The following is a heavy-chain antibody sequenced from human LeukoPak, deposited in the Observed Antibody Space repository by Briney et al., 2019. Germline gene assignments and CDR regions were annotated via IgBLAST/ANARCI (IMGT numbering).Heavy chain of an antibody. J-gene: IGHJ4*02. CDR3: ARESMTTVTTGYFHD. CDR2: IYSGGST. D-gene: IGHD4-17*01. Sequence: GGSLRLSCAASGFTVSSNYMSWVRQAPGKGLEWVSVIYSGGSTFYADSVKGRFTISRDNSKHTLYLQMNSLRAEDTAVYYCARESMTTVTTGYFHDWGQGTLVTVSS. CDR1: GFTVSSNY. V-gene: IGHV3-53*01.